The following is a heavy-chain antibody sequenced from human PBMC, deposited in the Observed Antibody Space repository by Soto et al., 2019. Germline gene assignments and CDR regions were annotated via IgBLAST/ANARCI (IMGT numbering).Heavy chain of an antibody. D-gene: IGHD3-10*01. CDR2: ISAYNGNT. J-gene: IGHJ3*02. V-gene: IGHV1-18*01. CDR1: GYSFTSYG. Sequence: QVQLVQSGAEVKKPGASVKVSCKASGYSFTSYGISWVRQAPGQGLEWMGWISAYNGNTYYAQRLQGRVTMTTDTSTTTTYMELRSLRSDDPAVYYCARDLRYLSGRYYKDDVDIWGQGTLVTVSS. CDR3: ARDLRYLSGRYYKDDVDI.